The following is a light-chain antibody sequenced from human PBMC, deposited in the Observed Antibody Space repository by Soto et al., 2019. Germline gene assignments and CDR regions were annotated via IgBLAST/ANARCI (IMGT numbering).Light chain of an antibody. J-gene: IGKJ4*01. Sequence: DIVMTQSPDSLAVSLGERATINCKSSQSVLYSADNKNYLAWYQQKPGQPPKLLIYWASTRESGFPDRFSGSGSGTDFALTINTLQAEDVAVYYCQQYYGTPVTFGGGTKVEIK. V-gene: IGKV4-1*01. CDR2: WAS. CDR3: QQYYGTPVT. CDR1: QSVLYSADNKNY.